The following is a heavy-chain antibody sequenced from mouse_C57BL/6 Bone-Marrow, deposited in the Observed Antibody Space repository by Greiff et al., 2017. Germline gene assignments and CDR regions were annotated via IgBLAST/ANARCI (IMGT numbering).Heavy chain of an antibody. J-gene: IGHJ4*01. CDR3: TRGYYYAMDY. V-gene: IGHV1-15*01. Sequence: VKLQQSGAELVRPGASVTLSCKASGYTFTDYEMHWVKQTPVHGLEWIGAIDPETGGTAYNQKVKGKAILTADKSSSTAYMELRSLTSEDSAVYYCTRGYYYAMDYWGQGTSVTVSS. CDR1: GYTFTDYE. CDR2: IDPETGGT.